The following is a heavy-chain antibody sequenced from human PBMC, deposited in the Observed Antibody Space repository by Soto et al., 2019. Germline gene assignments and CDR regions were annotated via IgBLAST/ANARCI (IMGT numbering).Heavy chain of an antibody. D-gene: IGHD4-17*01. CDR3: ARGDYGGNSGRVY. J-gene: IGHJ4*02. V-gene: IGHV4-30-4*01. CDR1: GCFIRRCEYY. CDR2: NYYSGST. Sequence: QGQPPELGPGTVKPSQTLSLTWPFSGCFIRRCEYYWGWVRQPPGKGLEWIGYNYYSGSTYYHPSLKSRVTISVDTSKNQFSLKLSSVTAADTAVYYCARGDYGGNSGRVYWGQGTLVTVSS.